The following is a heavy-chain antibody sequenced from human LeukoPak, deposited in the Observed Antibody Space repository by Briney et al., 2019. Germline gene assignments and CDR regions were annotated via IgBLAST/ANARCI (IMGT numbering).Heavy chain of an antibody. J-gene: IGHJ4*02. Sequence: SETLSLTCTVSGGSISGNYWSWIRPPLGKGLEWIGYIFYVGSTIYNPSLKSRVTISVDTSKSQFSLQLSSVTAADTAVYYCARIITGTVALDYWGQGTLVTVSS. CDR2: IFYVGST. CDR3: ARIITGTVALDY. D-gene: IGHD1-14*01. CDR1: GGSISGNY. V-gene: IGHV4-59*08.